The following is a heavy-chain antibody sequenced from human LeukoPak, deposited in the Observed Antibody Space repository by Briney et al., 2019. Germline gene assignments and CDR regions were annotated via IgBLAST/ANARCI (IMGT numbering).Heavy chain of an antibody. D-gene: IGHD3-10*01. V-gene: IGHV3-21*01. CDR2: VSSSGAYI. CDR3: ARVWFGELLKGNWFDP. CDR1: GFTFSSYA. J-gene: IGHJ5*02. Sequence: GGSLRLSCAASGFTFSSYAMNWIRQAPGKGLEWVASVSSSGAYIYYADLMEGRFTISRDNAKNSLILQMNSLRAEDTAVYYCARVWFGELLKGNWFDPWGQGTLVTVSS.